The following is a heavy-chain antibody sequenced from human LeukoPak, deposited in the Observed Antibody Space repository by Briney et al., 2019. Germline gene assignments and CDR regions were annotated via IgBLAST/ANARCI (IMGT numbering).Heavy chain of an antibody. CDR1: GFTFSSYS. J-gene: IGHJ4*02. Sequence: GGSLRLSCAASGFTFSSYSMNWVRQAPGKGLEWVSYISSSSSTIYYADSVKGRFTISRDNAKNSLSLQMNSLRAEVTAVYYCARVLHKRNYDSSGYYGYWGQGTLVTVSS. V-gene: IGHV3-48*01. CDR2: ISSSSSTI. D-gene: IGHD3-22*01. CDR3: ARVLHKRNYDSSGYYGY.